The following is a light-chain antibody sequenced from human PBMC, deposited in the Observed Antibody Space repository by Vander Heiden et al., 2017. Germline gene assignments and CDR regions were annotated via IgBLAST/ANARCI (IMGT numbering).Light chain of an antibody. CDR1: SSDIGAGYD. V-gene: IGLV1-40*01. CDR2: VNN. Sequence: QSVLTQPPSVSGAPGQRVTIPCTGSSSDIGAGYDVHWYQQLPGTAPKLLIYVNNRRPSGVPDRFSGSKSATSASLAITGLQAEDEADYYCQSYDSSLSGYVFGTGTKVTVL. CDR3: QSYDSSLSGYV. J-gene: IGLJ1*01.